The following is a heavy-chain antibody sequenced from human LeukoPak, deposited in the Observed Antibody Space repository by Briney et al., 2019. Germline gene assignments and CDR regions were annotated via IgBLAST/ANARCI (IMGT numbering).Heavy chain of an antibody. CDR1: GVTLSTYA. CDR3: ARSTSVTPTEFDY. Sequence: GGSLRLSCSASGVTLSTYAMTWVRQAPGKGLEWVSAISGGGSGTYYVDSVKGRFTISRDNSKNTLYLQMNSLRAEDTAVYYCARSTSVTPTEFDYWGQATLVTVSS. J-gene: IGHJ4*02. V-gene: IGHV3-23*01. CDR2: ISGGGSGT. D-gene: IGHD4-17*01.